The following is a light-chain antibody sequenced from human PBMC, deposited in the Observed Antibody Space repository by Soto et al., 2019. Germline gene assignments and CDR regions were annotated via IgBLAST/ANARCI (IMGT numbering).Light chain of an antibody. V-gene: IGKV3-11*01. CDR3: QQRSSWPRT. J-gene: IGKJ1*01. CDR1: QSVSSY. Sequence: EIVWTQSPATLSLSPGERDTLSCRASQSVSSYLAWYQQKPGQAPRLLIDDASNRAAGIPARFSGSGYGTDCTLTISSLEPEDFSVYYCQQRSSWPRTFGQGTKVEI. CDR2: DAS.